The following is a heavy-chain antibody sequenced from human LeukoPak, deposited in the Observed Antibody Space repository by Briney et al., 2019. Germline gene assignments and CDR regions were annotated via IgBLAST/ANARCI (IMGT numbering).Heavy chain of an antibody. D-gene: IGHD5-24*01. J-gene: IGHJ4*02. V-gene: IGHV3-23*01. Sequence: GGSLRLSCAASGFTFSSYAMHWVRQAPGKGLEWVSAISGSGGRTHYADSVTGRFTVSRDNSRTTLFLQMNSLRAEDTAVYYCAKSDPGDIDGNNYGDYFDYWGQGTLVTVSS. CDR2: ISGSGGRT. CDR1: GFTFSSYA. CDR3: AKSDPGDIDGNNYGDYFDY.